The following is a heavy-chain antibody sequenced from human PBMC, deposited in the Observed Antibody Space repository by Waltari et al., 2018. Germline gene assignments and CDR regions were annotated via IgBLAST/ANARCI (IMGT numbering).Heavy chain of an antibody. J-gene: IGHJ4*02. V-gene: IGHV3-23*01. CDR3: AKDPAGTYYFEY. CDR2: ISGSGGNT. Sequence: EVQLLESGGGLVQPGGSLRLSCDAPEFTFSSYAMNWGRQAPGKGLEWVSTISGSGGNTYYADSVKGRFTISRDNSKNTLYLQMNSLRAEDTAVYYCAKDPAGTYYFEYWGQGTLVTVSS. CDR1: EFTFSSYA. D-gene: IGHD6-19*01.